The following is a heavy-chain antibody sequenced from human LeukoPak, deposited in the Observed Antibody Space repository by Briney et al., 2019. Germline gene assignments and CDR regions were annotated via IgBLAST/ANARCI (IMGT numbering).Heavy chain of an antibody. Sequence: QPGGSLRLSCAASGFTFSSYSMNWVRQAPGKGLEWVAVISYDGSNKYYADSVKGRFTISRDTSKSTLYLQMNSLRAEYTAVYYCAKGDKYSSTWGSSRFGRAIDYWGQGTLVTVSS. CDR2: ISYDGSNK. CDR1: GFTFSSYS. D-gene: IGHD6-13*01. CDR3: AKGDKYSSTWGSSRFGRAIDY. J-gene: IGHJ4*02. V-gene: IGHV3-30*18.